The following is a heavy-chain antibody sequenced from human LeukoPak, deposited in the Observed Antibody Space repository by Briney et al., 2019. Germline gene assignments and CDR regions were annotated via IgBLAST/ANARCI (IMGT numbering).Heavy chain of an antibody. CDR1: GYTFGTHW. Sequence: ASVKVSCKASGYTFGTHWMHWVRQAPGQGLEWMAIINPSGDFRSYAQKFQGRLTVTRDMSTRTVYMELSRLRSDDTAVYYCASLSITMVRGVEKSRDFDYWGQGTLVTVSS. V-gene: IGHV1-46*01. D-gene: IGHD3-10*01. J-gene: IGHJ4*02. CDR2: INPSGDFR. CDR3: ASLSITMVRGVEKSRDFDY.